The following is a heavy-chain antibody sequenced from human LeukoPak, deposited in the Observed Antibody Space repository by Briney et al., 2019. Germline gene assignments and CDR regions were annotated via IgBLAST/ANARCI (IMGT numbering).Heavy chain of an antibody. V-gene: IGHV4-39*07. CDR2: IYYSGST. CDR1: GGSISSSSYY. D-gene: IGHD4-17*01. J-gene: IGHJ5*02. Sequence: PSETLSLTCTVSGGSISSSSYYWGWIRQPPGKGLEWIGSIYYSGSTYYNPSLKSRVTISVDTSKNQFSLKLSSVTAADTAVYYGARGYGAYTGWFAPWGQGTLVTVSS. CDR3: ARGYGAYTGWFAP.